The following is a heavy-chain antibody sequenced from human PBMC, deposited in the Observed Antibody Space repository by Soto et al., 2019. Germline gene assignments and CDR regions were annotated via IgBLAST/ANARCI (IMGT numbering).Heavy chain of an antibody. CDR1: GGTFSSYA. J-gene: IGHJ6*02. CDR2: IIPIFGTA. Sequence: ASVKVSCKASGGTFSSYAISWVRQAPGQGLEWMGGIIPIFGTANYAQKFQGRVTITADESTSTAYMELSSLRSEDTAVYYCASPDYYDSSGYPLRYYYGMDVWGQGTTVTVSS. V-gene: IGHV1-69*13. D-gene: IGHD3-22*01. CDR3: ASPDYYDSSGYPLRYYYGMDV.